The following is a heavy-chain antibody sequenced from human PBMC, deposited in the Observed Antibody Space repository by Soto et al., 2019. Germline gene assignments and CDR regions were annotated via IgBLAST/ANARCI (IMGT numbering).Heavy chain of an antibody. J-gene: IGHJ4*02. V-gene: IGHV3-23*01. CDR1: GFHFSIYA. D-gene: IGHD5-12*01. CDR3: ARLGGYSGYDHFDY. CDR2: ISGNGGST. Sequence: EVQLLESGGGLVEPGGSLRLSCAASGFHFSIYAMGWVRQAPGKGLEWVSVISGNGGSTYYPDSVKGRFSISRDISKNTLFLEMNSLRAEDTAIYYCARLGGYSGYDHFDYWGQGTLVTVSS.